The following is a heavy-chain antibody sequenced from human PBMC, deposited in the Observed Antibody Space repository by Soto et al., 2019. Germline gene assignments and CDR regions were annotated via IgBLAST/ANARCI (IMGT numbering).Heavy chain of an antibody. V-gene: IGHV3-23*01. Sequence: EVQLLESGGGLVQPGGSLRLSCAASGFTFSNHAMNWVRQAPGKGLEWVSVISGSGDTSYADSVKGRITISRDNSKNTVYLQMSSLRAEDTAVYYCAHQASGYYFPFDHWGQGTLVTVSS. CDR3: AHQASGYYFPFDH. CDR2: ISGSGDT. J-gene: IGHJ4*02. D-gene: IGHD3-3*01. CDR1: GFTFSNHA.